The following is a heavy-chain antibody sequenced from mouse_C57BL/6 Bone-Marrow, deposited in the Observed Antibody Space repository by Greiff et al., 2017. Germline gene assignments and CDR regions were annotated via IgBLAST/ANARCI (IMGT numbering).Heavy chain of an antibody. V-gene: IGHV1-42*01. D-gene: IGHD2-2*01. CDR1: GYSFTGYY. CDR2: INPSTGGT. CDR3: ARCGYYWYFDV. J-gene: IGHJ1*03. Sequence: KQSGPELVKPGASVKISCKASGYSFTGYYMNWVKQSPEKSLEWIGEINPSTGGTTYNQKFKAKATLTVDKSSSTAYMQLKSLTSEDSAVYYCARCGYYWYFDVWGTGTTVTVSS.